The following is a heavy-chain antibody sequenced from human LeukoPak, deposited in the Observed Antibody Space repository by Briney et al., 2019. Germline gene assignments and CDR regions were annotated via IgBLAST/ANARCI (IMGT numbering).Heavy chain of an antibody. CDR2: IHTSGST. J-gene: IGHJ4*02. CDR1: GGSISSYY. Sequence: SETLSLTCTVSGGSISSYYWSWIRQPAGKGLEWIGRIHTSGSTNSNPSLKSRVTISVDTSKSQLSLKLSSVTAADTAVYYCAWLPSYWGQGTQVTVSS. V-gene: IGHV4-4*07. D-gene: IGHD5-12*01. CDR3: AWLPSY.